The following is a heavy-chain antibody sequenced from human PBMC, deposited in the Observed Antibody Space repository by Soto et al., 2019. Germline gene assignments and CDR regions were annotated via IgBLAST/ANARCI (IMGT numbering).Heavy chain of an antibody. D-gene: IGHD3-22*01. CDR2: IYTSGST. Sequence: SETLSLTCTVSGGSISSYYWSWIRQPAGKGLEWIGRIYTSGSTDYNPSLKSRVTMSVDTSKNQFSLKLSSVTAADTAVYYCARDEYYDSSGYAAYWGQGTLVTVSS. V-gene: IGHV4-4*07. CDR1: GGSISSYY. CDR3: ARDEYYDSSGYAAY. J-gene: IGHJ4*02.